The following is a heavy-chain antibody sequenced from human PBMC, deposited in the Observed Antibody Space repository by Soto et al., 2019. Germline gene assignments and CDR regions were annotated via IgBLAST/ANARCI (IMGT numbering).Heavy chain of an antibody. V-gene: IGHV3-23*01. CDR3: AKWSYLDY. Sequence: GGSLRLSCTTSGFSYASFAMTWVRQAPGKGLEWVATISGSDGKTYYADSVKGRFSISRDTSRNTLYLQINSLRADDTAIYYCAKWSYLDYWGQGTRGTV. D-gene: IGHD3-3*01. CDR1: GFSYASFA. J-gene: IGHJ4*02. CDR2: ISGSDGKT.